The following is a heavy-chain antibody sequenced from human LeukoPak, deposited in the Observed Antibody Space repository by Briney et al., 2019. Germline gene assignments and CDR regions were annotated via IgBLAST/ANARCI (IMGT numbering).Heavy chain of an antibody. D-gene: IGHD3-9*01. J-gene: IGHJ5*02. Sequence: SETLSLTCTASGGSISSYYWSWIRQPAGKGLEWIGRIYTSGSTNYNPSLKSRVTMSVDTFKNQFSLMLSSVTAADTAVYYCARGAGILTRYSPPRWFDPGGEGTLVTVSS. CDR2: IYTSGST. CDR1: GGSISSYY. V-gene: IGHV4-4*07. CDR3: ARGAGILTRYSPPRWFDP.